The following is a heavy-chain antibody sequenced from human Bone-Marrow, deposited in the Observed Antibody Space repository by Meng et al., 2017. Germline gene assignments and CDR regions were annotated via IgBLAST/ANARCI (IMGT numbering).Heavy chain of an antibody. CDR3: ARGRIAAAAALAY. D-gene: IGHD6-13*01. CDR2: INHSGST. J-gene: IGHJ4*02. CDR1: GGSFSGYY. Sequence: QVQLPQWGPGCLNPSETLSLRCAVYGGSFSGYYWSWIRQPPGKGLEWIGEINHSGSTNYNPSLKSRVTISVDTSKNQFSLKLSSVTAADTAVYYCARGRIAAAAALAYWGQGTLVTVSS. V-gene: IGHV4-34*01.